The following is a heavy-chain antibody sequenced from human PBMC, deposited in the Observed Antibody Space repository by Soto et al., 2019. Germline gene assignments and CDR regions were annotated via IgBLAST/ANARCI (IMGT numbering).Heavy chain of an antibody. D-gene: IGHD3-16*02. CDR1: GGSINSYY. CDR3: ARLYGLDAFDI. J-gene: IGHJ3*02. V-gene: IGHV4-59*08. Sequence: QVQLQESGPGLVKPSETLSLTCTVSGGSINSYYWSWIRQPPGTGLEWIGYIYYSGSTNYNPSRKSRLTLAVDTSKTHFSLTLSSVTAADPAVYYCARLYGLDAFDIWGQGTMVTVSS. CDR2: IYYSGST.